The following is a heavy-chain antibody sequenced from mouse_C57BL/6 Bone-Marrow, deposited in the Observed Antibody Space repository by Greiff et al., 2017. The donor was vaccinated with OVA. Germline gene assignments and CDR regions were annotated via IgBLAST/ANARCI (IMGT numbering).Heavy chain of an antibody. CDR3: RSYSNNYCDY. V-gene: IGHV14-4*01. D-gene: IGHD2-5*01. CDR1: GFNIKDDY. Sequence: VQLKQSGAELVRPGASVKLSCTASGFNIKDDYMHWVKQRPGQGLEWIGWIDPENGDTEYASQFQGKATITADTSSNTAYLQLSSLTSEDTAVYYCRSYSNNYCDYWGQGTTLTVSS. CDR2: IDPENGDT. J-gene: IGHJ2*01.